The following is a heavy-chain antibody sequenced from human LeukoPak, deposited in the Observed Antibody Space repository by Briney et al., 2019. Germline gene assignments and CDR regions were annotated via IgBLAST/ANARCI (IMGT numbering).Heavy chain of an antibody. Sequence: GGSLRLSRAASDVTSSSSRMDWVCQAPGKGLEWVAFIRHDGSNKYYADSVKGRFTISRDNSKNTLYLQMNSLRAGDTAVYYCAKGSKLVVITRDHYMAVWGKGTTVTISS. CDR3: AKGSKLVVITRDHYMAV. V-gene: IGHV3-30*02. CDR1: DVTSSSSR. CDR2: IRHDGSNK. J-gene: IGHJ6*03. D-gene: IGHD3-22*01.